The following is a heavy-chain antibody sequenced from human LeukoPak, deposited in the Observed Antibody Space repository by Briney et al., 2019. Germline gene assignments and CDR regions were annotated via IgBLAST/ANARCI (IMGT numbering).Heavy chain of an antibody. J-gene: IGHJ4*02. CDR1: GYTFTSYG. CDR2: ISAYNGNT. D-gene: IGHD6-13*01. V-gene: IGHV1-18*01. Sequence: ASVKVSCKASGYTFTSYGISWVRQAPGQGLEWMGWISAYNGNTNYAQKLQGRVTMTTDTSTSTAYMELRSLRSDGTAVYYCARDTEMYSSSWYEAGYWGQGTLVTVSS. CDR3: ARDTEMYSSSWYEAGY.